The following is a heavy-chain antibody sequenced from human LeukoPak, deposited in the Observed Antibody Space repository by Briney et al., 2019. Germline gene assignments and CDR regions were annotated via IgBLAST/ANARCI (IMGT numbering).Heavy chain of an antibody. CDR2: INHSGST. J-gene: IGHJ4*02. CDR3: ARAQRNFDLDY. V-gene: IGHV4-34*01. CDR1: GGSFSGYY. D-gene: IGHD3-9*01. Sequence: SETLSLTCAVYGGSFSGYYWSWIRQPPGKGLEWIGEINHSGSTNYNPSLKSRVTISVDTSKNQFSLKLSSVTAADTAVYYCARAQRNFDLDYWGQGTLVTVSS.